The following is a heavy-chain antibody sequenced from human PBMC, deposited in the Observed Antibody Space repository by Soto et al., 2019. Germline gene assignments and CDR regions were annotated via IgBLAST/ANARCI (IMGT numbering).Heavy chain of an antibody. CDR3: ARDHAYYDFWSGYQVYYYYGMDV. J-gene: IGHJ6*02. D-gene: IGHD3-3*01. V-gene: IGHV3-21*01. CDR2: ISSSSSYI. CDR1: GFTFSSYS. Sequence: EVQLVESGGGLVKPGGSLRLSCAASGFTFSSYSMNWVRQAPGKGLEWVSSISSSSSYIYYADSVKGRFTISRDNAKNSLYLQMNSLRAEDTAVYDCARDHAYYDFWSGYQVYYYYGMDVWGQGTTVTVSS.